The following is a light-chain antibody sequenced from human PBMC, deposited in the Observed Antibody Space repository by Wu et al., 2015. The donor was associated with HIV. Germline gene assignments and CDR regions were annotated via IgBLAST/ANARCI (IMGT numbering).Light chain of an antibody. J-gene: IGKJ4*01. CDR2: GAS. V-gene: IGKV3D-15*01. Sequence: EIVMTQSPATLSVSPGERATLSCRASQSVGNNLVWYRQRPGQAPKFLISGASTRATGIAARFSASGSGTDFTLTISSMQSEDFAIYYCQQYNNWPLTFGGGTKVEI. CDR1: QSVGNN. CDR3: QQYNNWPLT.